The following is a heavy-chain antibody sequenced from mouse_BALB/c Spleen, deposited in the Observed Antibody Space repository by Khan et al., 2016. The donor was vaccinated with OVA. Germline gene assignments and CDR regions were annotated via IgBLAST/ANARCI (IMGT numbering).Heavy chain of an antibody. CDR1: GDSITSGY. V-gene: IGHV3-8*02. J-gene: IGHJ3*01. D-gene: IGHD1-1*01. Sequence: EVQLQESGPSLVKPSQSLSLTCSVTGDSITSGYWNWIRKFPGNKLEYMGYISYSGNTYYNPSLKSRISITRDTSKNQYYLQLNSVTTEYTATFYCACELRGFTYWGQGTLVTVSA. CDR2: ISYSGNT. CDR3: ACELRGFTY.